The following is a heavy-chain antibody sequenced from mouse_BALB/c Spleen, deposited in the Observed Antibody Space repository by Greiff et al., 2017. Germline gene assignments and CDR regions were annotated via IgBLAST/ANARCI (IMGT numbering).Heavy chain of an antibody. V-gene: IGHV14-3*02. D-gene: IGHD4-1*01. CDR1: GFNIKDTY. CDR2: IDPANGNT. CDR3: APNWDEGAWFAY. Sequence: VQLQQSGAELVKPGASVKLSCTASGFNIKDTYMHWVKQRPEQGLEWIGRIDPANGNTKYDPKFQGKATITADTSSNTAYLQLRSLTSEDTAVYYCAPNWDEGAWFAYWGQGTLVTVSA. J-gene: IGHJ3*01.